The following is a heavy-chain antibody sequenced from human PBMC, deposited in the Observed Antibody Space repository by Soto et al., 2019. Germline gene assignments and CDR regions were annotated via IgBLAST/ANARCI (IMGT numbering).Heavy chain of an antibody. CDR2: ISKSGDST. J-gene: IGHJ4*02. D-gene: IGHD3-10*01. Sequence: GGSLRLSCAASGVTFTSYSMTWVRQVPGEGLQWVSSISKSGDSTYYADSVKGRFTTSRDNSKNTLYLQMNSLRAEDTAIYYCAKGSFGFDYWGQGTLVTVSS. V-gene: IGHV3-23*01. CDR3: AKGSFGFDY. CDR1: GVTFTSYS.